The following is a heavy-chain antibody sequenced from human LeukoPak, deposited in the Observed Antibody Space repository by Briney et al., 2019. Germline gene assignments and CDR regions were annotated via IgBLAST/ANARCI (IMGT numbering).Heavy chain of an antibody. CDR2: ITRSASNI. Sequence: GGSLRLSCVASGFSFSSYNMNWVRQAPGKGLEWVSSITRSASNIYYADSVKGRFTISRDNSKNSFYLQMNSLTAEDTAVFYCARDPEGFGATYFDYWGQGTLVTGSS. J-gene: IGHJ4*02. CDR3: ARDPEGFGATYFDY. D-gene: IGHD3-16*01. V-gene: IGHV3-21*01. CDR1: GFSFSSYN.